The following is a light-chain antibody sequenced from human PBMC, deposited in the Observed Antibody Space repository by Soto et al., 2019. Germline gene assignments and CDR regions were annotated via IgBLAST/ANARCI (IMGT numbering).Light chain of an antibody. V-gene: IGKV1-6*01. J-gene: IGKJ1*01. CDR1: QDIRNT. CDR2: AAS. Sequence: AIQMTQSPSSLSASVGDRVAISCRASQDIRNTLAWYQQKPGEAPKLLIFAASNLQSGVPSGFSGSGSVTDFTLAITGLQPEDFATYYCLQYYNFSWTFGQGTKVEVK. CDR3: LQYYNFSWT.